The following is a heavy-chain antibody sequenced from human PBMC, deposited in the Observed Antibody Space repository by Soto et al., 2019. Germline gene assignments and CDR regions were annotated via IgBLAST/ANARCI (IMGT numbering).Heavy chain of an antibody. J-gene: IGHJ5*02. CDR1: GGSISYISYC. CDR2: MFYSGAT. D-gene: IGHD2-15*01. Sequence: SSETLSLTCTVSGGSISYISYCWGWIRQPPGKGLQWIGCMFYSGATYYNPSLKNRVTLSVDTSNNEFSLKLVSVTAPDTAVYYCARHKSGSDWLDPWGQGTLVTVSS. CDR3: ARHKSGSDWLDP. V-gene: IGHV4-39*01.